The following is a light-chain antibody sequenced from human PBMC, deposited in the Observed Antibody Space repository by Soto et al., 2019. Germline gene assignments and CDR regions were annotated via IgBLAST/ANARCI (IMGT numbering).Light chain of an antibody. J-gene: IGLJ3*02. V-gene: IGLV2-14*01. CDR3: TSYTTDTIWV. Sequence: QSALAQPASVSGSPGRSITLSCIGTGSDVGSYNYVSWYQQRPGKAPKLMIYEVNNRPSGVSDRFSGSKSANTASLTISGLQSEDEATYYCTSYTTDTIWVFGGGTKVTVL. CDR1: GSDVGSYNY. CDR2: EVN.